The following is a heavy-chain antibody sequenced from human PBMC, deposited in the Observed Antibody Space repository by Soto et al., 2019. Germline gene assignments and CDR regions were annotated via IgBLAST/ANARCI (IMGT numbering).Heavy chain of an antibody. D-gene: IGHD6-19*01. CDR2: IWYDGSNK. J-gene: IGHJ6*02. CDR1: GFTFSSYG. V-gene: IGHV3-33*01. Sequence: GGSLRLSCAASGFTFSSYGMHWVRQAPGKGLEWVAVIWYDGSNKYYADSVKGRFTISRDNSKNTLYLQMNSLRAEDTAVYYCARGSSGWYGLFYYGMDVWGQGTTVTVPS. CDR3: ARGSSGWYGLFYYGMDV.